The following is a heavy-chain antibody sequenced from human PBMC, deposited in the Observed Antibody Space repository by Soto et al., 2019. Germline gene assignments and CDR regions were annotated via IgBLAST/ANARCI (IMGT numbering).Heavy chain of an antibody. CDR3: ARGRVGATVTH. V-gene: IGHV1-69*02. CDR1: GGTFSSYT. Sequence: QVQLVQSGAEVKKPGSSVKVSCKASGGTFSSYTISWMRQAPGQGLEWMGRIIPILGIANYAQKFQGRVTITADKSTSTAYMELSSLRSDDTAVYYCARGRVGATVTHWGQGTLVTVSS. D-gene: IGHD4-17*01. CDR2: IIPILGIA. J-gene: IGHJ4*02.